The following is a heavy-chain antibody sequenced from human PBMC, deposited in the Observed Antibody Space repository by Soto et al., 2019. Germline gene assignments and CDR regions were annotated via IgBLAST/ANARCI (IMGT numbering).Heavy chain of an antibody. CDR3: ARSRGTTVANWFDP. CDR2: ISTSSSTI. D-gene: IGHD4-17*01. CDR1: GFTFSSYS. V-gene: IGHV3-48*01. Sequence: EVQLVESGGGLVQPGGSLRLSCVASGFTFSSYSMNWVRQAPGKGLEWVSYISTSSSTIYYADSVKGRFTISRDNAKNSLYLQMNSLRAEDTAVYYCARSRGTTVANWFDPWGQGTLVTVSS. J-gene: IGHJ5*02.